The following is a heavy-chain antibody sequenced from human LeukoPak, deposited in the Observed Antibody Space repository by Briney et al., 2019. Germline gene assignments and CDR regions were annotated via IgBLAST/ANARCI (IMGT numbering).Heavy chain of an antibody. CDR2: ISSSSSYI. D-gene: IGHD6-13*01. CDR1: GFTFSYYG. Sequence: PGGSLRLSCAASGFTFSYYGMNWVRQAPGKGLEWVSSISSSSSYIYYADSVKGRFTISRDNAKNSLYLQMNSLRAEDTAVYYCAREIAAAYFDYWGQGTLVTVSS. J-gene: IGHJ4*02. V-gene: IGHV3-21*01. CDR3: AREIAAAYFDY.